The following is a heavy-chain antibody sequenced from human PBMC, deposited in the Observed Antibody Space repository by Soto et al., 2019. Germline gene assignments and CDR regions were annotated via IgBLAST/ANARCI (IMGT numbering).Heavy chain of an antibody. Sequence: PGGSLRLSCAASGFSFSNFALSWVRQASGKGLEWVAVISADGYDTHYAGSVEGRFTISRDSSANKLFLDMSSLRAEDTAIYYCGLGGYGNWAFESRGQGTLVTVSS. CDR3: GLGGYGNWAFES. J-gene: IGHJ4*02. V-gene: IGHV3-23*01. CDR2: ISADGYDT. D-gene: IGHD3-16*01. CDR1: GFSFSNFA.